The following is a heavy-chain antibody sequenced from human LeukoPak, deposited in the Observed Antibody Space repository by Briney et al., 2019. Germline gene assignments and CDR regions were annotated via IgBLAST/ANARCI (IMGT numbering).Heavy chain of an antibody. V-gene: IGHV4-59*13. CDR2: IYYSGRT. D-gene: IGHD5-12*01. Sequence: PSETLSLTCSVSLGLIKDYYRSGIRQPPGKGLEWIGNIYYSGRTNHNPSLKSRLTISIDTSENQFSLKLSSVTSADTAVYYCAREYGASGRSGYVSPWGHGTLVTVSS. CDR1: LGLIKDYY. CDR3: AREYGASGRSGYVSP. J-gene: IGHJ5*02.